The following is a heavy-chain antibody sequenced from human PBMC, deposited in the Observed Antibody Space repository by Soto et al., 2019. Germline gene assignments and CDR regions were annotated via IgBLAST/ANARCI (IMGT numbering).Heavy chain of an antibody. CDR3: AKGRESSGSYRPFDY. CDR1: GFTFSSYA. J-gene: IGHJ4*02. D-gene: IGHD3-22*01. Sequence: EVQVLESGGGLGQPGGSLRLSCAASGFTFSSYAMSWVRQAPGKGLEWVSAISGGGVATNYADSVKGRFTISRDNSKNTLYLQMNRLRAEDTAVYYCAKGRESSGSYRPFDYWGQGTLVTVSS. V-gene: IGHV3-23*01. CDR2: ISGGGVAT.